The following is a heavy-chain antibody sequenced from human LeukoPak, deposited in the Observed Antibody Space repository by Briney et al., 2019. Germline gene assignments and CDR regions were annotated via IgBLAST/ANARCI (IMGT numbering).Heavy chain of an antibody. J-gene: IGHJ2*01. CDR3: ARDYGDIPPDWYYDL. CDR1: GGSIGSSSYY. CDR2: IYYTGST. V-gene: IGHV4-61*05. D-gene: IGHD4-17*01. Sequence: SETLSLTCTVSGGSIGSSSYYWGWIRQPPGKGLEWIGYIYYTGSTTYNPSLKSRVTISVDTSKNQFSLKLRSVTAADTAVYYCARDYGDIPPDWYYDLWGRGTLVTVSS.